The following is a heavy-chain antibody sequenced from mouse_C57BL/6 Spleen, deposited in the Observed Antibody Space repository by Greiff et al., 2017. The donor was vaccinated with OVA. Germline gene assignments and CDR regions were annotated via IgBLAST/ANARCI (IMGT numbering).Heavy chain of an antibody. J-gene: IGHJ2*01. Sequence: EVQRVESGGGLVKPGGSLKLSCAASGFTFSSYAMSWVRQTPEKRLEWVATISDGGSYTYYPDNVKGRFTISRDNAKNNLYLQMSHLKSEDTAMYYCARAHNWDYFDYWGQGTTLTVSS. V-gene: IGHV5-4*01. CDR1: GFTFSSYA. CDR3: ARAHNWDYFDY. D-gene: IGHD4-1*01. CDR2: ISDGGSYT.